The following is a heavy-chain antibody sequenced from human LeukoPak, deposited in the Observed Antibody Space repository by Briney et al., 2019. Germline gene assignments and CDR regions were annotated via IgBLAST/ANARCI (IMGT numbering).Heavy chain of an antibody. CDR1: GDSINNYY. CDR2: IHYSGST. Sequence: PSETLSLTCTVSGDSINNYYWSWIRQPPGRGLEWIGYIHYSGSTNYNPSLKSRLTISADTSKNQFSLKLSSVTAADTAVYYCASWVSYDYWSGFGYWGQGTLVTVSS. V-gene: IGHV4-59*01. CDR3: ASWVSYDYWSGFGY. D-gene: IGHD3-3*01. J-gene: IGHJ4*02.